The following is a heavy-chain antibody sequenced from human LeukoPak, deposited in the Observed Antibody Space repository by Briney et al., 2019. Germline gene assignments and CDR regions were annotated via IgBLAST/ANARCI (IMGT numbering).Heavy chain of an antibody. V-gene: IGHV3-23*01. D-gene: IGHD6-19*01. J-gene: IGHJ4*02. CDR1: GFTFTDYA. CDR2: VSGFGGST. Sequence: PGGPLRLSCAASGFTFTDYAMAWVRQAPGKGLEWVSTVSGFGGSTYYADSVKGRFTISRDNSENTLYLQMNSLTAEDTAIYYCAKRLGEQWLVRGLDYWGRGTLVTVSS. CDR3: AKRLGEQWLVRGLDY.